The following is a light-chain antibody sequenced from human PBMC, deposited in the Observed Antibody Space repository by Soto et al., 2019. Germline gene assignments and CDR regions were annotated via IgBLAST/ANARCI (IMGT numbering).Light chain of an antibody. CDR3: LLFYGVGLV. CDR1: TGAVTSGHY. V-gene: IGLV7-43*01. Sequence: QTLVTQEPSLTVSPGGTVTLTCASSTGAVTSGHYPNWFQQKPGQTPRALIYSTNNKHSWTPARFSGSLLGGKAALTLSGAQPEDEAEYYCLLFYGVGLVFGGGTKVTVL. J-gene: IGLJ2*01. CDR2: STN.